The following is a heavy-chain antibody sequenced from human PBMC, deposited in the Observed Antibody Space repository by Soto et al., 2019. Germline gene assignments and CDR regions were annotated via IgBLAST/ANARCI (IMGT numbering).Heavy chain of an antibody. CDR2: INSDARTT. J-gene: IGHJ4*02. CDR1: GFTFSPSW. Sequence: PGGSLRLSCAASGFTFSPSWMHCVRQAAGKGLVWVSRINSDARTTNYADTVKGRFTISRDNAKNTLYLQMDSLTAEDTAVYYCARGPNGWFGYDYWGQGTLVTVSS. CDR3: ARGPNGWFGYDY. V-gene: IGHV3-74*01. D-gene: IGHD3-10*01.